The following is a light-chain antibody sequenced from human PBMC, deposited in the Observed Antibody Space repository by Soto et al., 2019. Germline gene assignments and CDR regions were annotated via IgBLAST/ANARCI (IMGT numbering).Light chain of an antibody. J-gene: IGLJ2*01. CDR1: SSNIGARYD. CDR3: QSYDGSLSGWGL. CDR2: GTT. V-gene: IGLV1-40*01. Sequence: QAVVTQPPSVSGAPGQRVTISCTGSSSNIGARYDVHWYQHLPGTAPKLVIYGTTNRPSGVPDRFSGSKSGSSASLAITGLQAEDEADYYCQSYDGSLSGWGLFGGGTKLTVL.